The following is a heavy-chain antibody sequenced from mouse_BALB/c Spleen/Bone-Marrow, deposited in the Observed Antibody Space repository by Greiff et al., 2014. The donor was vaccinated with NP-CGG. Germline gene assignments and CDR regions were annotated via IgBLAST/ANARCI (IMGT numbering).Heavy chain of an antibody. CDR1: GFSLTNYG. Sequence: ESGPGLVAPSQSLSITCTVSGFSLTNYGVHWVRQPPGKGLEWLGVIWTGGSTNYNSALMSRLSFSKDNSKSQVFLKMNSLKTDDRAMYYCAREYSNYGYAMDYWGQGTSVTASS. D-gene: IGHD2-5*01. CDR2: IWTGGST. J-gene: IGHJ4*01. V-gene: IGHV2-9*02. CDR3: AREYSNYGYAMDY.